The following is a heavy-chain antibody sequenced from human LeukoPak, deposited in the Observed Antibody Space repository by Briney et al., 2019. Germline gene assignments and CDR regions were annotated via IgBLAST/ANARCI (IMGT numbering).Heavy chain of an antibody. J-gene: IGHJ4*02. V-gene: IGHV3-33*01. Sequence: PGGSLRLSCAASVFTLRSYGMHWVRQAPGGGVEWVAVIWHDGSVLDYSESVKGRFTVSRDNRKNTLYLQMDSLRVEDTAVYYCARDRGQDDPIDIWGQGTLVTVSS. D-gene: IGHD3-10*01. CDR3: ARDRGQDDPIDI. CDR1: VFTLRSYG. CDR2: IWHDGSVL.